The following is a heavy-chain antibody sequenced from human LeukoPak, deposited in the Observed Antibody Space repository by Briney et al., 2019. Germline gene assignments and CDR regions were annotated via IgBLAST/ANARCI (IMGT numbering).Heavy chain of an antibody. V-gene: IGHV7-4-1*02. Sequence: ASVKVSCKASGYTFTNYAMSWVRQAPGQGLEWMGWIKSNTGNPTYAQGFTGRFVFSLDTSVSTAYLQISSLKAEDTAVYYCARVADYYGSGSYYKRSFDPWGQGTLVTVSS. CDR3: ARVADYYGSGSYYKRSFDP. CDR1: GYTFTNYA. CDR2: IKSNTGNP. D-gene: IGHD3-10*01. J-gene: IGHJ5*02.